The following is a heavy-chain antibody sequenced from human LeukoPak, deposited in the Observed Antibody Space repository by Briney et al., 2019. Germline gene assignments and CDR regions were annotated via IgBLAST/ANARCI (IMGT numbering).Heavy chain of an antibody. CDR2: TKQDGSEK. V-gene: IGHV3-7*01. D-gene: IGHD2-21*02. J-gene: IGHJ4*02. CDR3: ARDRGDRVFDY. Sequence: GGSLRLSCAASGFTFTSYWMSWVRQVPGKGLEWVAITKQDGSEKYYVDSVKGRFTIARDNAKDSLYLQLNRLRAEDTAVYYCARDRGDRVFDYWGQGTLVTASS. CDR1: GFTFTSYW.